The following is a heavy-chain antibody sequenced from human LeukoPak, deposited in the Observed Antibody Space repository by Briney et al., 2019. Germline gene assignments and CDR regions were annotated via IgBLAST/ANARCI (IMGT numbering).Heavy chain of an antibody. J-gene: IGHJ3*02. CDR3: ASRVIRLLAHAFDI. CDR2: MYHSGSA. D-gene: IGHD3-10*01. Sequence: SETLSLTCTVSGGSIDSYFWTWIRQPPGKGLEFIGNMYHSGSASYNDSLKGRATISLGSSRKEFSLKLSSVTAADTAVYYCASRVIRLLAHAFDIWGQGTMVTVSS. CDR1: GGSIDSYF. V-gene: IGHV4-4*09.